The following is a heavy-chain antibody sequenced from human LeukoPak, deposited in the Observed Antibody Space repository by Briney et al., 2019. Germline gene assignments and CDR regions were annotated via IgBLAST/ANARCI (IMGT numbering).Heavy chain of an antibody. Sequence: PSETLSLTCTVSGGSISSYYWSWIRQPPGKGLEWIGYIYYSGSTNYNPSLKSRVTISVDTSKNQFSLKLSSVTAADTAVYYCARGPGGGYYFDYWGQGTLVTVSS. D-gene: IGHD3-16*01. J-gene: IGHJ4*02. CDR3: ARGPGGGYYFDY. CDR1: GGSISSYY. V-gene: IGHV4-59*12. CDR2: IYYSGST.